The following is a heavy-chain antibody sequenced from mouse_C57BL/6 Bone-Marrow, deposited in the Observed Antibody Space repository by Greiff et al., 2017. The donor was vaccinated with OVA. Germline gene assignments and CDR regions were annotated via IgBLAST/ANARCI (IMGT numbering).Heavy chain of an antibody. D-gene: IGHD1-1*01. J-gene: IGHJ3*01. CDR2: IWTGGGT. V-gene: IGHV2-9-1*01. CDR1: GFSLTSYA. Sequence: VQLVESGPGLVAPSQSLSITCTVSGFSLTSYAISWVRQPPGKGLEWLGVIWTGGGTNYNSALKSRLSISKDNSKSQVFLKMNSLQTDDTARYYCARQAHYYGSSYLFAYWGQGTLVTVSA. CDR3: ARQAHYYGSSYLFAY.